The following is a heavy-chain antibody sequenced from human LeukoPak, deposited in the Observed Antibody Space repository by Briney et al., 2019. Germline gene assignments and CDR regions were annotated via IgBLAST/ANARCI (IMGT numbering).Heavy chain of an antibody. D-gene: IGHD6-13*01. J-gene: IGHJ3*02. CDR1: GYTFTGYY. CDR3: ARELSAAGRWGAFDI. CDR2: INPNSGDT. V-gene: IGHV1-2*02. Sequence: ASVKVSCKASGYTFTGYYMHWVRQAPGQGLEWMRWINPNSGDTNYAQKFQGRVTMTRDTSISTAYMELSRLRSDDTAVYYCARELSAAGRWGAFDIWGQGTTVTVSS.